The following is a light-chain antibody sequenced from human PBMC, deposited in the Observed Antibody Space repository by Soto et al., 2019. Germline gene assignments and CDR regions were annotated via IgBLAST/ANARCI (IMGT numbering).Light chain of an antibody. J-gene: IGLJ2*01. CDR3: SSYITSAIVV. CDR1: SSDVPGSNS. Sequence: TQPASVSASRGQSITISCTGTSSDVPGSNSVSWYQQHPGKAPILIIFDVFKRPSGVSDRFSASKSGNTASLTISGLQAVDEADYYCSSYITSAIVVFGGGTKLTVL. V-gene: IGLV2-14*01. CDR2: DVF.